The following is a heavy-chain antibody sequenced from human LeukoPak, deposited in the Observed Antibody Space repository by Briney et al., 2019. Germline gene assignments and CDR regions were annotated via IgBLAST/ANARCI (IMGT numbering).Heavy chain of an antibody. D-gene: IGHD3-22*01. V-gene: IGHV1-58*01. CDR2: IVVGSGNT. Sequence: SVKVSCKASGFTFTSSAVQWVRQARGQRLEWIGWIVVGSGNTNYAQKFQERVTITRDMSTSTAYMELSSLRSEDTAVYYCAASYHNYYDSSGPDYWGQGTLVIVSS. CDR1: GFTFTSSA. J-gene: IGHJ4*02. CDR3: AASYHNYYDSSGPDY.